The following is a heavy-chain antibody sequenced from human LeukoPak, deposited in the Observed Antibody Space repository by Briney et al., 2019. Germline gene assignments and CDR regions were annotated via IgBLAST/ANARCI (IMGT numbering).Heavy chain of an antibody. Sequence: GGSLRLSCTASGFTFSSYTMSWVRQAPGKGLKWASTITTGGPNTYYADSVKGRFTVSRDDSKNTLYLQMNNLRAEDTAVYYCAKDGGLWVSAHWGDSWGRGTLVTVSS. V-gene: IGHV3-23*01. J-gene: IGHJ4*02. CDR3: AKDGGLWVSAHWGDS. CDR1: GFTFSSYT. D-gene: IGHD7-27*01. CDR2: ITTGGPNT.